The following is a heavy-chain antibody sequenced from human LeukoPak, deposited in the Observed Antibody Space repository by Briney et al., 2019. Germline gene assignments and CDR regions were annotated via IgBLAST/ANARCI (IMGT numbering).Heavy chain of an antibody. J-gene: IGHJ4*02. CDR1: GFTFSSYA. V-gene: IGHV3-53*01. D-gene: IGHD3-10*01. Sequence: GGSLRLSCAASGFTFSSYAMSWVRQAPGKGLEWVSVIYSGGSTYYADSVKGRFTISRDNSKNTLYLQMNSLRAEDTAVYYCARDVQGVIDYWGQGTLVTVSS. CDR3: ARDVQGVIDY. CDR2: IYSGGST.